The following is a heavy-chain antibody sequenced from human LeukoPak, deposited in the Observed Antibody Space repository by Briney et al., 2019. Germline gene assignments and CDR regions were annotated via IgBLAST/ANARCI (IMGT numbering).Heavy chain of an antibody. Sequence: SETLSPTCTVSGGSISSYYWSWIRQPPGKGLEWIGYIYYSGSTNYNPSLKSRVTISVDTSKNQFSLKLSSVTAADTAVYYCARGYYGGAVDSWGQGILVIVSS. CDR3: ARGYYGGAVDS. J-gene: IGHJ4*02. V-gene: IGHV4-59*01. D-gene: IGHD3-16*01. CDR1: GGSISSYY. CDR2: IYYSGST.